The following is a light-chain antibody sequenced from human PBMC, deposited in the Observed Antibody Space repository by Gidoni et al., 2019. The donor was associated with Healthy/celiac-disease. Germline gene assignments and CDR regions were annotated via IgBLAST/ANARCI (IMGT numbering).Light chain of an antibody. CDR1: QSVLYNSNNKNN. Sequence: IVMTQSPDSLAVSLGARATINCKSSQSVLYNSNNKNNLAWYQQKPGQPPKLLIYWASTRESGVPDRFSGSGSGTDFTLTISSLQAEDVAVYYCQQYYSTPWTFGQGTKVEIK. V-gene: IGKV4-1*01. J-gene: IGKJ1*01. CDR3: QQYYSTPWT. CDR2: WAS.